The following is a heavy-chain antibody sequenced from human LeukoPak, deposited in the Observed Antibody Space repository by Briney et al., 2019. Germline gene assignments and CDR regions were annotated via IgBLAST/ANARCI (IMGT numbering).Heavy chain of an antibody. CDR1: GYTFTSYG. V-gene: IGHV1-46*01. CDR3: ARDNSVGDNAWWFDP. D-gene: IGHD1-26*01. Sequence: ASVKVSCKASGYTFTSYGISWVRQAPGQGLEWMGMINPTGGSTGYAQKFQGRVTMTRDMSTSTDYMELSSLRSEDTAIYYCARDNSVGDNAWWFDPWGQGTLVTVSS. J-gene: IGHJ5*02. CDR2: INPTGGST.